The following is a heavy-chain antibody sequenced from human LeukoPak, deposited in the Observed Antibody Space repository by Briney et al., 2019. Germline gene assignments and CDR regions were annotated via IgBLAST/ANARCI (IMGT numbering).Heavy chain of an antibody. CDR1: GFTFSSYA. Sequence: GGSLRLSCAASGFTFSSYAMSWVRQAPGKGLEWVSAISGSGGSTYYADSVKGRFTISRDNSKNTLYLQMNSLRAEDTAVYYCAKDQERFGYSYGSNTNDYWGQGTLVTVSS. V-gene: IGHV3-23*01. J-gene: IGHJ4*02. D-gene: IGHD5-18*01. CDR2: ISGSGGST. CDR3: AKDQERFGYSYGSNTNDY.